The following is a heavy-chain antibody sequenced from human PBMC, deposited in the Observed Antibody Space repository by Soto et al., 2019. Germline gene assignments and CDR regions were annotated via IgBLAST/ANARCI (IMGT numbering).Heavy chain of an antibody. V-gene: IGHV3-53*02. CDR3: ARDPPATRHGMDV. CDR1: GFTVSSNY. Sequence: EVQLVETGGGLIQPGGSLRLSCAASGFTVSSNYMSWVRQAPGKGLEWVSVTYSGGSTDYADSVRGRFTISRDNSKNTLYLQMKSLRAEDTAVYYCARDPPATRHGMDVWGQGTPVTVSS. J-gene: IGHJ6*02. CDR2: TYSGGST.